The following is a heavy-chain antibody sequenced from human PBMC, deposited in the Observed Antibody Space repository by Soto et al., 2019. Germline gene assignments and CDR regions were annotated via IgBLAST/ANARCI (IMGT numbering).Heavy chain of an antibody. J-gene: IGHJ1*01. V-gene: IGHV1-69*13. D-gene: IGHD5-12*01. CDR3: AREASGYDF. Sequence: SVKVSCKASGGTFSSFGISWVRQAPGQGLEWMGGIIPVFGRPNYAQRFRGRLTITADESTNTSYMELIDLTSEDTAVYYCAREASGYDFWGQGTQVIVSS. CDR1: GGTFSSFG. CDR2: IIPVFGRP.